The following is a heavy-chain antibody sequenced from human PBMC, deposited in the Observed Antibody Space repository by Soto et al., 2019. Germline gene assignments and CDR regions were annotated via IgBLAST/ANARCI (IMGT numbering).Heavy chain of an antibody. Sequence: SETLSLTCTVSGGSISRCCYXWSWIRQHPGKGLEWIGYIYYSGSTYYNPSLKSRVTISVDTSKNQFSLKLSSVTAADTAVYYCARAGPGGGFIQLCIWAAAFDIWGQG. V-gene: IGHV4-31*03. CDR1: GGSISRCCYX. CDR3: ARAGPGGGFIQLCIWAAAFDI. D-gene: IGHD5-18*01. J-gene: IGHJ3*02. CDR2: IYYSGST.